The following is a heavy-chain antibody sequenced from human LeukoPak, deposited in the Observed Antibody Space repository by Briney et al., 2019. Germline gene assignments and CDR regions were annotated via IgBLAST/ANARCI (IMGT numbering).Heavy chain of an antibody. CDR1: GFTVSSNS. CDR2: IYSDNT. J-gene: IGHJ1*01. Sequence: GGSLRLSCTVSGFTVSSNSMSWVRQAPGKGLEWVSFIYSDNTHYADSVKGRFTISRDNAKNSQYLQMNSLRAEDTAVYYCARGGYSSTLYGRYQHWGQGTLVTVSP. CDR3: ARGGYSSTLYGRYQH. D-gene: IGHD6-13*01. V-gene: IGHV3-53*01.